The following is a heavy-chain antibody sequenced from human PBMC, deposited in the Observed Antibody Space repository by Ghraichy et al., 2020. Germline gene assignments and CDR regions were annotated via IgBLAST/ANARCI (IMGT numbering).Heavy chain of an antibody. Sequence: LSLTCVASGFTFSGFNMNLVRQSPGKGLEWLSYITSSSRTIFYADSVKGRFTISRDNAQNSLYLQMNSLRDEDTAIYYCARASKVVRFYYYDGMDIWGQGTTVTVSS. CDR1: GFTFSGFN. CDR2: ITSSSRTI. D-gene: IGHD4-23*01. CDR3: ARASKVVRFYYYDGMDI. V-gene: IGHV3-48*02. J-gene: IGHJ6*02.